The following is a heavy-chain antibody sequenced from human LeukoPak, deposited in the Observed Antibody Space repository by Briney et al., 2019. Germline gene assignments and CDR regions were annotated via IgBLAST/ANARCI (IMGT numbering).Heavy chain of an antibody. J-gene: IGHJ4*02. D-gene: IGHD2-2*01. Sequence: ASVKVSCKASGYRFTSYGISWVRQAPGQGLEWMGWIRGYNGNTNYAQKLQGRVTMTTDTSTSTAYMELRSLKSDDTAVYYCAREYCSTTRCYMADYWGQGTLVTVSS. V-gene: IGHV1-18*01. CDR1: GYRFTSYG. CDR2: IRGYNGNT. CDR3: AREYCSTTRCYMADY.